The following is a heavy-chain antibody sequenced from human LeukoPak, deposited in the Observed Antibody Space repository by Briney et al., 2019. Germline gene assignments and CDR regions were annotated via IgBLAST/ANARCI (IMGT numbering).Heavy chain of an antibody. Sequence: SETLSLTCTVSGYSISSGYYWGWIRQPPGKGLEWIGTIYHSESPYYNPSLKSRVTISVDTSKNQFSLKLSSVTAADTAVYYCAREATVTTIDYWGQGTLVTVSS. CDR1: GYSISSGYY. J-gene: IGHJ4*02. V-gene: IGHV4-38-2*02. CDR3: AREATVTTIDY. D-gene: IGHD4-17*01. CDR2: IYHSESP.